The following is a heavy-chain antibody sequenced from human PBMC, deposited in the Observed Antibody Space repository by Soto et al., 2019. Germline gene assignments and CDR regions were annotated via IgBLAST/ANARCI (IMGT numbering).Heavy chain of an antibody. Sequence: QVQLVQSGADVKRPGASVKVSCEASGYTFTKYFLHWVRQAPGQGLEWMGWISPESGRTNYAQNFEGRVTMTADTSITTAYMELSRLRSDDTALYYCARDTYDTTGYPLDYWGQGTLVTVSS. J-gene: IGHJ4*02. CDR1: GYTFTKYF. CDR3: ARDTYDTTGYPLDY. CDR2: ISPESGRT. V-gene: IGHV1-2*02. D-gene: IGHD3-22*01.